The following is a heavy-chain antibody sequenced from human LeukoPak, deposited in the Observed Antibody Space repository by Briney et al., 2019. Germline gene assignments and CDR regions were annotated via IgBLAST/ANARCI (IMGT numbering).Heavy chain of an antibody. CDR2: INHSGST. V-gene: IGHV4-34*01. J-gene: IGHJ4*02. CDR3: ARYYCTNTVCYYFDY. CDR1: GGSFSGYY. Sequence: PSETLSLTCAVYGGSFSGYYWSWIRQPPGKGLEWIGEINHSGSTNYNPSLKSRVTISVDTSKNQFSLKLSSVTAADTAAYYCARYYCTNTVCYYFDYWGQGTLVTVSS. D-gene: IGHD2-8*01.